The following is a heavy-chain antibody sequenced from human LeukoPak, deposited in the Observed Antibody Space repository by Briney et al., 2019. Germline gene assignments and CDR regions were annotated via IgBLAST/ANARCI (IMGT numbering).Heavy chain of an antibody. D-gene: IGHD6-19*01. CDR1: GGSGGSITNYY. CDR3: ARARGAVAIDY. J-gene: IGHJ4*02. Sequence: ESSETLSLTCTVSGGSGGSITNYYWSWIRQPPGKGLEWIGYIYYSGTTNYNPSLKSRVSVSVDTSKNQFSLKLTSVTAADTAVYYCARARGAVAIDYWGQGTLVTVSS. V-gene: IGHV4-59*12. CDR2: IYYSGTT.